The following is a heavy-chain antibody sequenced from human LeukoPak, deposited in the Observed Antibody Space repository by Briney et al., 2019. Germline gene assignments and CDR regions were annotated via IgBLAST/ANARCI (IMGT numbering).Heavy chain of an antibody. CDR3: ARDNTGSYEY. V-gene: IGHV3-43*02. Sequence: GGSLRLSCAASGFTFGDYDMHWVRQAPGKGLEWVSLIRADGATTRYTDSVKGQFTISRDNSKDSLYLQMNSLRTEDTALYYCARDNTGSYEYWGQGTLVTVSS. CDR1: GFTFGDYD. J-gene: IGHJ4*02. D-gene: IGHD1-26*01. CDR2: IRADGATT.